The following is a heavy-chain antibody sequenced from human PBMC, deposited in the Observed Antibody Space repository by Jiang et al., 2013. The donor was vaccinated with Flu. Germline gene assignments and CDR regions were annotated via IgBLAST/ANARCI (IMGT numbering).Heavy chain of an antibody. D-gene: IGHD1-26*01. CDR1: GFTLSSYI. CDR3: TREVGSTTWDC. Sequence: QLLESGEAWSSLGGPSRLSCAASGFTLSSYIMHWVRQAPGKGLEWVAAISYGGSNEYYADSVKGRFTISRDNSKNTLYLQMNSLRAEDTAVYFCTREVGSTTWDCWGQGTLVTVSS. CDR2: ISYGGSNE. V-gene: IGHV3-30-3*01. J-gene: IGHJ4*02.